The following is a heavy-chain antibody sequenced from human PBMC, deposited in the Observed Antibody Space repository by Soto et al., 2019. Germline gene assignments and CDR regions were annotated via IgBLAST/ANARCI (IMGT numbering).Heavy chain of an antibody. V-gene: IGHV3-15*01. J-gene: IGHJ4*02. Sequence: EVQLVESGGGLVKPGGFLRLSCATSGFSFSDSWMNWVRQAPGKGLEWVGRIKLKADGGATDYAAPVKGRFTLSRDDSKHTLFLQMNSLKPEDTGMYYCTGGDIAGDLDYWGRGTLVTVSS. D-gene: IGHD5-12*01. CDR1: GFSFSDSW. CDR3: TGGDIAGDLDY. CDR2: IKLKADGGAT.